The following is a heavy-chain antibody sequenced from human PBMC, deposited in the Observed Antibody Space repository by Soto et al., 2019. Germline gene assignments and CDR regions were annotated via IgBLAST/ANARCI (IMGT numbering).Heavy chain of an antibody. D-gene: IGHD2-2*01. CDR2: INHSGRT. CDR3: ARVGYLGYGTSTRCPNFDY. Sequence: SEPLSLTCAVYGGSFSSYYWSWIRQPPGKGLEWIGEINHSGRTNYNPSLKSRVTILVDAPKNQFSLKLSSVTAADTAVYYCARVGYLGYGTSTRCPNFDYWGQGTLVTVSS. J-gene: IGHJ4*02. V-gene: IGHV4-34*01. CDR1: GGSFSSYY.